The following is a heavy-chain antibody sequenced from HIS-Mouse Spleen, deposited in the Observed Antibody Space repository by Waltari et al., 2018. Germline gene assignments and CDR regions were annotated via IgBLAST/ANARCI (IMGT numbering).Heavy chain of an antibody. V-gene: IGHV4-39*07. Sequence: QLQLQESGPGLVKPSETLSLTCTVSGGSISSSSYYWGWIRQPPGKGLEWIGSIYYSGSTYYNPSRKSRVTISVETSKNQFSLKLSSVTAADTAVYYCARDYGDNWFDPWGQGTLVTVSS. D-gene: IGHD4-17*01. CDR3: ARDYGDNWFDP. CDR1: GGSISSSSYY. J-gene: IGHJ5*02. CDR2: IYYSGST.